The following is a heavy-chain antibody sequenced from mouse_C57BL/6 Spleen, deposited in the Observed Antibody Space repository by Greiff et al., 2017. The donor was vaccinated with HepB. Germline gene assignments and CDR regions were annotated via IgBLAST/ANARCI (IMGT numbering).Heavy chain of an antibody. CDR1: GYTFTSYW. Sequence: VQLQQPGAELVKPGASVKLSCKASGYTFTSYWMHWVKQRPGRGLEWIGRIDPNSGGTKYNEKFKSKATLTAGKPSSTAYMPLSSLTSEDSAVYYCASPVITTASYWYFDVWGTGTTVTVSS. J-gene: IGHJ1*03. D-gene: IGHD1-1*01. V-gene: IGHV1-72*01. CDR2: IDPNSGGT. CDR3: ASPVITTASYWYFDV.